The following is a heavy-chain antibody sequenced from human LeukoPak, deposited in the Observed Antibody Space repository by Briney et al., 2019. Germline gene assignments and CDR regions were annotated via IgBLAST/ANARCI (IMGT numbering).Heavy chain of an antibody. CDR1: GYTFTSYG. CDR3: ARPDHYYDSSGYSN. Sequence: GASVKVSCKASGYTFTSYGISWVRQAPGQGLEWMGRINPNSGGTNYAQKFQGRVTMTRDTSISTAYMELSRLRSDDTAVYYCARPDHYYDSSGYSNWGQGTLVTVSS. D-gene: IGHD3-22*01. CDR2: INPNSGGT. J-gene: IGHJ4*02. V-gene: IGHV1-2*06.